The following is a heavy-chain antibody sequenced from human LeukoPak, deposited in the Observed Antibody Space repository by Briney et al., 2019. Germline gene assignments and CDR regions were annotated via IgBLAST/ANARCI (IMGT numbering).Heavy chain of an antibody. J-gene: IGHJ3*02. CDR1: GFTFTSSA. Sequence: SVKVSCKASGFTFTSSAMQWVRQARGQRLEWIGWIVVGSGNTNYAQKFQERVTITRDMSTSTAYMELSSLRSEDTAVYYCAAESSFYYDSSGAFDIWGQGTMVTVSS. D-gene: IGHD3-22*01. CDR2: IVVGSGNT. CDR3: AAESSFYYDSSGAFDI. V-gene: IGHV1-58*02.